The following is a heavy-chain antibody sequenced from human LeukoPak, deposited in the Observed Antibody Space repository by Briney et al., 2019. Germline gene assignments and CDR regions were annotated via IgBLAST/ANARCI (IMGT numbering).Heavy chain of an antibody. V-gene: IGHV3-48*02. Sequence: QPGGSLRLSGAASGFTFSNYGMNWVRQAPGKGLEWVSSISGSRSTTVFYADSVKGRFTISRDIAKNSLYLQMNSLRDEEPAVYYCARDWITFGGVIVPLAYCGQGTLVTVSS. D-gene: IGHD3-16*02. CDR1: GFTFSNYG. CDR3: ARDWITFGGVIVPLAY. J-gene: IGHJ4*02. CDR2: ISGSRSTTV.